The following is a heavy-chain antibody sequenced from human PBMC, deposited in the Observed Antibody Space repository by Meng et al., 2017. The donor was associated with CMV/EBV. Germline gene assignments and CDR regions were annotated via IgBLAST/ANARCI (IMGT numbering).Heavy chain of an antibody. D-gene: IGHD3-3*01. J-gene: IGHJ3*02. CDR3: ARALRFLESYDAFDI. V-gene: IGHV3-7*01. Sequence: GESLKISCAASGFTFSSYWMSWVRPAPGRGLEWVANIKQDGSEKYYVDSVKGRFTISRDNAKNSLYLQMNSLRAEDTAVYYCARALRFLESYDAFDIWGQGTMVTVSS. CDR1: GFTFSSYW. CDR2: IKQDGSEK.